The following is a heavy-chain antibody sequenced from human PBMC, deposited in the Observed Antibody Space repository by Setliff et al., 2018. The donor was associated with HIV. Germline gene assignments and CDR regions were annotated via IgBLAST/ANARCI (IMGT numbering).Heavy chain of an antibody. J-gene: IGHJ4*02. CDR3: ARYVSDWFYIDS. CDR1: GESLSDYY. D-gene: IGHD3-9*01. V-gene: IGHV4-34*10. CDR2: INHNKSS. Sequence: LSLTCAVYGESLSDYYWSWIRQPPGKGLEWIGEINHNKSSDYNPSLKSRVTMSIDTSKKQFSLKLASVTAADTAVYYCARYVSDWFYIDSWGQGTLVTVSS.